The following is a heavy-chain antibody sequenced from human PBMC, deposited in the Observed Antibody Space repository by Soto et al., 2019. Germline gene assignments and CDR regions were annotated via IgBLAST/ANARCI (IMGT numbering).Heavy chain of an antibody. Sequence: EVQLVESGGGLVQPGRSLRLSCAASGFTFDDYAMHWVRQAPGKGLEWVSGISWNSGSIGYADSVKGRFTISRDNAKNSLYLQMNSLRAEDTALYYCAKDTEDDILTGYTVDYWGQGTLVTVSS. J-gene: IGHJ4*02. D-gene: IGHD3-9*01. V-gene: IGHV3-9*01. CDR3: AKDTEDDILTGYTVDY. CDR2: ISWNSGSI. CDR1: GFTFDDYA.